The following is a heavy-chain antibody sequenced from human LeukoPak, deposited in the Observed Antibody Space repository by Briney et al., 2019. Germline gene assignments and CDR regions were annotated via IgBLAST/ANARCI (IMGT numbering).Heavy chain of an antibody. V-gene: IGHV3-74*01. Sequence: GGSLRLSCAASGFTFSSYWMHWVRQAPGKGLVWVSRINTDGSSTSYADSVKGRFTISRDNAKNTLYLQMNSLRAEDTAVYYCASVSYYYDSSGYDLDYWGQGTLVTVSS. CDR1: GFTFSSYW. CDR2: INTDGSST. CDR3: ASVSYYYDSSGYDLDY. J-gene: IGHJ4*02. D-gene: IGHD3-22*01.